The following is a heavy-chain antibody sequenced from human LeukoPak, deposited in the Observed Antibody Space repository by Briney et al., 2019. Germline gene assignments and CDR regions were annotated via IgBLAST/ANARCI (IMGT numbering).Heavy chain of an antibody. CDR3: AKSICGYYCDSSGYCHFDY. Sequence: GGSLRLSCAASGFTFSNYAMSWVRQAPGKGLEWVSLISGSGGSTYYADSVKGRFTISRDNSKNTLYLHMNSLRAEDTAVYYCAKSICGYYCDSSGYCHFDYWGQGTLVTVSS. J-gene: IGHJ4*02. CDR1: GFTFSNYA. D-gene: IGHD3-22*01. CDR2: ISGSGGST. V-gene: IGHV3-23*01.